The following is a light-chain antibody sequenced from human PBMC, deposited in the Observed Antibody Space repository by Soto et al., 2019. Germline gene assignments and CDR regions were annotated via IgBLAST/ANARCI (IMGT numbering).Light chain of an antibody. J-gene: IGKJ4*01. CDR2: AAS. CDR3: QQIYSAPLT. CDR1: QSITTW. V-gene: IGKV1-39*01. Sequence: EIQITLSPSTLSASVGARVTITCRASQSITTWLSWYQQKPGKAPKLLIYAASSLQSGVPSRFSGSGSETEFTLSISSLQPEDFATYFCQQIYSAPLTFGGGTMVDI.